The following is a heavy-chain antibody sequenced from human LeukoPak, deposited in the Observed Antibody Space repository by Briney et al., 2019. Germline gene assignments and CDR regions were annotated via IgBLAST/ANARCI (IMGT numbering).Heavy chain of an antibody. Sequence: GGSLRLSCAASGFTFSSYGMHWVRQAPGKGLEWVAVISYDGSNKYYADSVKGRFTISRENSKNTLYLQMNSLRAEDTAVYYCAKDQEAYYYGSFDYWGQGTLVTVSS. CDR1: GFTFSSYG. CDR3: AKDQEAYYYGSFDY. J-gene: IGHJ4*02. V-gene: IGHV3-30*18. CDR2: ISYDGSNK. D-gene: IGHD3-10*01.